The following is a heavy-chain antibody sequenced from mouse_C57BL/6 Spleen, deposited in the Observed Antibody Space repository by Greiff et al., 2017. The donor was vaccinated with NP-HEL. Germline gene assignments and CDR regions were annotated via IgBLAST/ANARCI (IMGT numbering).Heavy chain of an antibody. CDR3: ARYPLSTGIYAMDY. J-gene: IGHJ4*01. D-gene: IGHD4-1*02. Sequence: EVKLVESGGGLVQPGGSLSLSCAASGFTFTDYYMSWVRQPPGKALEWLGFIRNKANGYTTEYSASVKGRFTISRDNSQSILYLQMNALRAEDSATYYCARYPLSTGIYAMDYWGQGTSVTVSS. V-gene: IGHV7-3*01. CDR1: GFTFTDYY. CDR2: IRNKANGYTT.